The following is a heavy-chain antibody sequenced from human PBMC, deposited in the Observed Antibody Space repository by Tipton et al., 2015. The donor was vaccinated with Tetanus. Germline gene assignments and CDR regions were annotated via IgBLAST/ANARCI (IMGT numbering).Heavy chain of an antibody. CDR2: TYYRSKWYN. CDR3: AMSGPVVYVIFLNACDI. J-gene: IGHJ3*02. V-gene: IGHV6-1*01. D-gene: IGHD2-8*02. CDR1: GDSVSSNSAA. Sequence: GLVKPSQTLSLTCAISGDSVSSNSAAWNWIRQSPSRGLEWLGRTYYRSKWYNDYAVSVKSRITINPDTSKNQFSLQLNSVTPEDTVVYYGAMSGPVVYVIFLNACDIWGQGTMLTVSS.